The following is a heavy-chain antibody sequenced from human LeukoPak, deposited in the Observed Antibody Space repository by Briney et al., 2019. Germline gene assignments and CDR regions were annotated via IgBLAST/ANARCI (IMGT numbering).Heavy chain of an antibody. CDR3: ANLAGVVAGLDP. Sequence: ASVKVSCEASGYTFTSYGINWVRQAPGQGLEWMGWISADNGFTASAQNLQGRVTMTTDTSTNTAYMELRSLRSDDTAVYYCANLAGVVAGLDPWGQGTLVTVSS. D-gene: IGHD6-19*01. CDR2: ISADNGFT. V-gene: IGHV1-18*01. J-gene: IGHJ5*02. CDR1: GYTFTSYG.